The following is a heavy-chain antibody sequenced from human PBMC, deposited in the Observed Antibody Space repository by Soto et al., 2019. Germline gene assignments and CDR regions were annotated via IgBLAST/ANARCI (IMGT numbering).Heavy chain of an antibody. CDR3: VKSRGGNNFDFFD. Sequence: GGSLRLSCSASGFTFSSYAMHWVRQAPGKGLEYVSGIRGNGDPPFYADSVKGRFIISRDNSKNTLFLQMSSLGADDTAVYYCVKSRGGNNFDFFDWGQGALVTVSS. J-gene: IGHJ4*02. CDR2: IRGNGDPP. D-gene: IGHD1-20*01. V-gene: IGHV3-64D*06. CDR1: GFTFSSYA.